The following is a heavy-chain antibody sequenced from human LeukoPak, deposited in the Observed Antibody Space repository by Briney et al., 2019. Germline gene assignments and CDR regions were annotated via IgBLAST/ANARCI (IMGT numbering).Heavy chain of an antibody. CDR2: INPGDSDT. V-gene: IGHV5-51*01. CDR3: ARQPGAGWFDP. J-gene: IGHJ5*02. CDR1: GYSFTSSW. D-gene: IGHD3-10*01. Sequence: KAGESLKISCQASGYSFTSSWIGWARQMPGKGLEWMAIINPGDSDTRYSPPFQGQVTISADKSISTVYLQWGSLKASDTAMYYCARQPGAGWFDPWGQGTLVTVSS.